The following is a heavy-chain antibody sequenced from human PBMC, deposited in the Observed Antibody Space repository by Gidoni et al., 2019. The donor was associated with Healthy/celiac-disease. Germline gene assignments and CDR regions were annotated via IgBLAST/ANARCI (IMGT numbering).Heavy chain of an antibody. J-gene: IGHJ4*02. CDR3: ARLHYYDSISGQFDY. D-gene: IGHD3-22*01. Sequence: QVQLVQSGAEVKKPGASVKVSCKASGYTFTSYYMHWVRQAPGQGLEWMGIINPSGGSTSYAQKYQGRVTMTRDTSTSTVYMELSSLRSEDTAVYYCARLHYYDSISGQFDYWGQGTLVTVSS. V-gene: IGHV1-46*01. CDR1: GYTFTSYY. CDR2: INPSGGST.